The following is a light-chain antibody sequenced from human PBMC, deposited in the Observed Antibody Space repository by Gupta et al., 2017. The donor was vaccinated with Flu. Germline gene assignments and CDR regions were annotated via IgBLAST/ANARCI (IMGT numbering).Light chain of an antibody. Sequence: SYVLTPPPSQTLAPRQTATIICGGDNIGTKNGHWYQQKPGQAPVLVGSDESDRPSGIPERFSGSNSGNTATLTISGVEVGDEADYYCQVWESSSNHPVFGGGTRMTVL. CDR3: QVWESSSNHPV. CDR1: NIGTKN. V-gene: IGLV3-21*02. J-gene: IGLJ7*01. CDR2: DES.